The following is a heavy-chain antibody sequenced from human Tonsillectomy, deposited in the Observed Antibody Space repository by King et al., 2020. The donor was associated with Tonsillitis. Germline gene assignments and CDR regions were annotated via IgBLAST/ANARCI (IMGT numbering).Heavy chain of an antibody. CDR2: ISYDGSNK. V-gene: IGHV3-30*18. Sequence: VQLVESGGGVVQPGRSLRLSCAASGFTFSTYDMHWVRQAPGKGLEWVAVISYDGSNKFYADSVKGRFTISRDNSKNTLYLQMNSLRAEDTALYYCAKDLYYYDSSGYLDYWGQGTLVTVSS. CDR3: AKDLYYYDSSGYLDY. J-gene: IGHJ4*02. D-gene: IGHD3-22*01. CDR1: GFTFSTYD.